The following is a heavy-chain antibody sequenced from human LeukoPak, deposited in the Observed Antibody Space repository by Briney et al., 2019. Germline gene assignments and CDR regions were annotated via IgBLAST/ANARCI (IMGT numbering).Heavy chain of an antibody. CDR3: ARAPMSIAARRVWGHFDY. V-gene: IGHV3-30-3*01. D-gene: IGHD6-6*01. Sequence: GGSLRLSCAASGFTFSSYAMHWVRQAPGKGLEWVAVISYDGSNKYYADSVKGRFTISRDNSKNTLYLQMNSLRAEDTAVYYCARAPMSIAARRVWGHFDYWGQGTLVTVSS. J-gene: IGHJ4*02. CDR2: ISYDGSNK. CDR1: GFTFSSYA.